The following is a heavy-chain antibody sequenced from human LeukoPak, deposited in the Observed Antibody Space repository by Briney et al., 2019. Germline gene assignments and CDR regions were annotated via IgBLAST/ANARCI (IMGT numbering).Heavy chain of an antibody. CDR3: ARLRSGSPYAHYWYFDL. J-gene: IGHJ2*01. D-gene: IGHD1-26*01. CDR1: GGSISSSSYY. Sequence: SETLSLTCTVSGGSISSSSYYWGWIGQPPGQGLQSIGSIYYSGSTYYNPSLKSRVTISVDTSKNQFSLKLSSVTAADTAVYYCARLRSGSPYAHYWYFDLWGRGTLVTVSS. V-gene: IGHV4-39*01. CDR2: IYYSGST.